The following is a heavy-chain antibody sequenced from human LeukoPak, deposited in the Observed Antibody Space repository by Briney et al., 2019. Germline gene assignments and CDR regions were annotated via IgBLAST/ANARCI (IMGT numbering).Heavy chain of an antibody. CDR1: GYSFTSYW. Sequence: GESLKISCKGSGYSFTSYWIGWVRQMPGKGLEWMGIIYPGDSDTRYSPSFQGQITISADKSISTAYLQWSSLKASDTAMYYCARQYYDSSGYYYAPIGYFDYWGQGTLVTVSS. J-gene: IGHJ4*02. CDR2: IYPGDSDT. V-gene: IGHV5-51*01. D-gene: IGHD3-22*01. CDR3: ARQYYDSSGYYYAPIGYFDY.